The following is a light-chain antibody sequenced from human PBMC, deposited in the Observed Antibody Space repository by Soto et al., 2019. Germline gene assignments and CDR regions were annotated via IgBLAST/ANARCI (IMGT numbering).Light chain of an antibody. CDR2: DVS. J-gene: IGLJ1*01. CDR1: SSDVGGYNY. V-gene: IGLV2-14*03. CDR3: TSYTTSNTYV. Sequence: QSVLTQPASVSGSPGQSITISCTGTSSDVGGYNYVFWYQQHPGKAPKLMIYDVSNRPSGVSNRFSGSKSGDTASLTISGHQSEDEADYYCTSYTTSNTYVFGNGTKVTVL.